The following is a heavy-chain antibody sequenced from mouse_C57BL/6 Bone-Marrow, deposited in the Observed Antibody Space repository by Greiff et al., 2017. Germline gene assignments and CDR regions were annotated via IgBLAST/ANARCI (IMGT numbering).Heavy chain of an antibody. J-gene: IGHJ2*01. Sequence: DVKLVESGAELVKPGASVTLSCTASGFNIKDYYMHWVKQRTEQGLEWIGRIDPEDGETKYAPKFQGKATITADTSSNTAYLQLSSLTSEDTAVYYCARRKLPDYWGQGTTRTVSS. CDR1: GFNIKDYY. CDR3: ARRKLPDY. CDR2: IDPEDGET. D-gene: IGHD2-1*01. V-gene: IGHV14-2*01.